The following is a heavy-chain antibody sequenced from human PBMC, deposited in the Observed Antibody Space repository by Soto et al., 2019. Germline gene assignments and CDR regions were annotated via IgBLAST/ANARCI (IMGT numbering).Heavy chain of an antibody. CDR2: IYYSGST. D-gene: IGHD7-27*01. CDR1: GGSISSYY. CDR3: ARGSLGIPSDFDY. Sequence: SETLSLTCIVSGGSISSYYWSWIRQPPGKGLEWIGYIYYSGSTNYNPSLKSRVTISVDTSKNQFSLKLSSVTAADTAVYYCARGSLGIPSDFDYWGQGTLVTVSS. J-gene: IGHJ4*02. V-gene: IGHV4-59*01.